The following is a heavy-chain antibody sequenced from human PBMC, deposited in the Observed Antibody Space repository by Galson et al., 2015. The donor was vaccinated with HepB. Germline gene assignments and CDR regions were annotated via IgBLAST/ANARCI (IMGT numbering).Heavy chain of an antibody. CDR2: ISSSSSYI. CDR1: GFTFSSYS. J-gene: IGHJ3*02. Sequence: SLRLSCAASGFTFSSYSMNWVRQAPGKGLEWVSSISSSSSYIYYADSVKGRFTISRDNAKNSLYLQMNSLRAEDTAVYYCARVAAARAFDIWGQGTMVTVSS. V-gene: IGHV3-21*01. CDR3: ARVAAARAFDI. D-gene: IGHD6-13*01.